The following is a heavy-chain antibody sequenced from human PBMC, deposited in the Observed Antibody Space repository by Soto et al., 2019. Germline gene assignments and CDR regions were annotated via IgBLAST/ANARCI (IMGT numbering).Heavy chain of an antibody. CDR2: INPSGGST. D-gene: IGHD3-10*01. J-gene: IGHJ5*02. V-gene: IGHV1-46*01. CDR3: AGVRGSRGDSWFDP. CDR1: GYTFTSYY. Sequence: QVQLVQSGAEVKKPGASVKVSCKASGYTFTSYYMHWVRQAPGQGLEWMGIINPSGGSTSYAQKFHGRVTMTRDTSTSTVYMELGSLRSEDTAVYYCAGVRGSRGDSWFDPWGQGTLVTVSS.